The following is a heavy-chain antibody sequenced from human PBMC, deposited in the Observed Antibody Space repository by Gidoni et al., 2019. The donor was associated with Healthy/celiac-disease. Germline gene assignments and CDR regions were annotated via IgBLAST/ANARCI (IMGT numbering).Heavy chain of an antibody. Sequence: VSSNYMSWVRQAPGKGLEWVSVIYSGGSTYYADSVKGRFTISRDNSKNTLYLQMNSLRAEDTAVYYCACRHYDTREGELRWSNDYWGQGTLVTVSS. J-gene: IGHJ4*02. CDR2: IYSGGST. CDR3: ACRHYDTREGELRWSNDY. D-gene: IGHD3-22*01. CDR1: VSSNY. V-gene: IGHV3-66*02.